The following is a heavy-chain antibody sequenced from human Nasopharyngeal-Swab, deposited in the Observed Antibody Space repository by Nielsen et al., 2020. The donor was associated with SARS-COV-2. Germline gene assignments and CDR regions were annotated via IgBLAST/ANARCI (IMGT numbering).Heavy chain of an antibody. D-gene: IGHD3-16*01. CDR2: ISYDGSNK. J-gene: IGHJ6*02. V-gene: IGHV3-30*04. Sequence: VRQAPGKGLEWVAVISYDGSNKYYADSVKGRFTISRDNSKNTLYLQMNGLRAEDTAVYYCARESGWGSSQYYYYYYGMDVWGQGTTVTVSS. CDR3: ARESGWGSSQYYYYYYGMDV.